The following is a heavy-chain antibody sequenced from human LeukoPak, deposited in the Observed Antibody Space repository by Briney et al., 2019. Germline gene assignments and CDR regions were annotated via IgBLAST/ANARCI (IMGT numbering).Heavy chain of an antibody. CDR2: AGNKAVSYNT. V-gene: IGHV3-72*01. CDR3: TRRVLGGDCYYDY. CDR1: GFTFSDHY. D-gene: IGHD2-21*02. Sequence: AGGSLRLSCAASGFTFSDHYMDWVRQAPGKGLEWVGRAGNKAVSYNTDYAASVRGRFTISRDDSKNSLFLQMNSLKTEDTAVYYRTRRVLGGDCYYDYWGQGILVTVSS. J-gene: IGHJ4*02.